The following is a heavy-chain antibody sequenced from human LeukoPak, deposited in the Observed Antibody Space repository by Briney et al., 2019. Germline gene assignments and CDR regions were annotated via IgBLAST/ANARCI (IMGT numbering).Heavy chain of an antibody. CDR2: ISSSSSYI. J-gene: IGHJ4*02. CDR3: AKDGILTGYFFDY. CDR1: GFTFSSYS. Sequence: GGSLRLSCAASGFTFSSYSMNWVRQAPGKGLEWVSSISSSSSYIYYADSVKGRFTISRDNAKNSLYLQMNSLRAEDTAVYYCAKDGILTGYFFDYWGQGTPVTVSS. V-gene: IGHV3-21*01. D-gene: IGHD3-9*01.